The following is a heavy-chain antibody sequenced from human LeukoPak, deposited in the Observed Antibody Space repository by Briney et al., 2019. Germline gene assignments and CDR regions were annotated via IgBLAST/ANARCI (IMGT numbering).Heavy chain of an antibody. Sequence: ASVKVSCKASGYTFTSYYMHWVRQAPGQGLEWMGIINPSGGSTSYAQKFQGRATMTRDMSTSTVYMELSSLRSEDTAVYYCARDRYSYGYLGYWGQGTLVTVSS. D-gene: IGHD5-18*01. CDR3: ARDRYSYGYLGY. CDR1: GYTFTSYY. V-gene: IGHV1-46*01. J-gene: IGHJ4*02. CDR2: INPSGGST.